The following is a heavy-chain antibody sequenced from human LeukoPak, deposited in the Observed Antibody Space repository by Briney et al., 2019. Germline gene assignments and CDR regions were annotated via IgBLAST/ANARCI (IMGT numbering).Heavy chain of an antibody. CDR3: AREGTYYYDSSGYADAFDI. CDR1: GFTFHHYS. CDR2: ISWDGGIT. Sequence: GGSLRLSCAASGFTFHHYSIHWVRQPPGKGLEWVSLISWDGGITYYGDSVRGRFTISRDNSKNSLSLQMNSLRAEDTAVYYCAREGTYYYDSSGYADAFDIWGQGTMVTVSS. D-gene: IGHD3-22*01. V-gene: IGHV3-43*01. J-gene: IGHJ3*02.